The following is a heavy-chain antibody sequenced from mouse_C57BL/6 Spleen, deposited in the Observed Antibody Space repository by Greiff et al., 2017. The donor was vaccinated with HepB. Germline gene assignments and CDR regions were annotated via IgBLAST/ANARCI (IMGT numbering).Heavy chain of an antibody. CDR2: IDPEDGET. Sequence: EVKLVESGAELVKPGASVKLSCTASGFNIKDYYMHWVKQRTEQGLEWIGRIDPEDGETKYAPKFQGKATITADTSSNTAYLQLSSLTSEDTAVYYCAREDDYDGFAYWGQGTLVTVSA. V-gene: IGHV14-2*01. J-gene: IGHJ3*01. CDR1: GFNIKDYY. D-gene: IGHD2-4*01. CDR3: AREDDYDGFAY.